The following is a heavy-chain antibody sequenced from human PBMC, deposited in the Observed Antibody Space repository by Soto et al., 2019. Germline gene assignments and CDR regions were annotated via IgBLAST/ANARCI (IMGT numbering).Heavy chain of an antibody. CDR1: GGSFSGYY. CDR3: ARGFSYGSGSSAGGY. D-gene: IGHD3-10*01. V-gene: IGHV4-34*01. CDR2: INHSGST. Sequence: PLETLSLTCAVYGGSFSGYYWSWIRQPPGKGLEWIGEINHSGSTNYNPSLKSRVTISVDTSKNQFSLKLSSVTAADTAVYYCARGFSYGSGSSAGGYWGQGTLVTVSS. J-gene: IGHJ4*02.